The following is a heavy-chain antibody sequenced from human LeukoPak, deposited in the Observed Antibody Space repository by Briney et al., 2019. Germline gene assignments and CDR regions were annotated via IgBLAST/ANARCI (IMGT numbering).Heavy chain of an antibody. V-gene: IGHV4-59*01. CDR1: GGSISSYY. J-gene: IGHJ4*02. D-gene: IGHD3-22*01. CDR2: IYYSGST. CDR3: ARMRPLNYDSSGYFDY. Sequence: SATLSLTCTVSGGSISSYYWSWIRQPPGKGLEWIGYIYYSGSTNYNPSLKSRVTISVDTSKNQFSLKLSSVTAADTAVYYCARMRPLNYDSSGYFDYWGQGTLVTVSS.